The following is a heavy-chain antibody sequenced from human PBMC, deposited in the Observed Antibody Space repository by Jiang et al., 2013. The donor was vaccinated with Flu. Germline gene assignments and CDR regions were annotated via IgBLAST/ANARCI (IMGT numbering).Heavy chain of an antibody. CDR3: ASFHCSGGSCYYGVADY. CDR2: IYHSGST. D-gene: IGHD2-15*01. J-gene: IGHJ4*02. CDR1: GGSISSSNW. Sequence: GSGLVKPSGTLSLTCAVSGGSISSSNWWSWVRQLPGKGLEWIGEIYHSGSTNYNPSLKSRVTISVDKSKNQFSLKLSSVTAADTAVYYCASFHCSGGSCYYGVADYWGQGNPGHRLL. V-gene: IGHV4-4*02.